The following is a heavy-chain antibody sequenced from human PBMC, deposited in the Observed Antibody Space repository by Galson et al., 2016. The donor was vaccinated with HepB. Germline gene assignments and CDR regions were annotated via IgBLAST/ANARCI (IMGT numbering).Heavy chain of an antibody. J-gene: IGHJ6*02. D-gene: IGHD3-10*01. CDR2: VVGSGSKT. V-gene: IGHV3-23*01. Sequence: SLRLSCAASGFTFSRFWMSWVRQAPGRGLEWVSTVVGSGSKTFYADSVKGRFTVSRANSRNTLHLQMIGLRAEDTAVYYCAKRGSSGFVNYYGMDVWGQGTTVTVSS. CDR1: GFTFSRFW. CDR3: AKRGSSGFVNYYGMDV.